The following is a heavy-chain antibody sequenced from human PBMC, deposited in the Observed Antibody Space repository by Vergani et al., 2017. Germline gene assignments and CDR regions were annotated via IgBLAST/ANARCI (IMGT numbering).Heavy chain of an antibody. J-gene: IGHJ6*03. CDR3: ARVNTETNGHLYYYYYMDV. D-gene: IGHD4-11*01. CDR2: IDHTGRP. CDR1: GGSSTSYH. V-gene: IGHV4-34*01. Sequence: QVQLQQWGGGLLKPPETLSLTCVVNGGSSTSYHWTWLRQSPGEGLEWVGDIDHTGRPDYNPSLKSRLTMSVDKSRNQFSLTLISVTATDTAIYFCARVNTETNGHLYYYYYMDVGGQGTAVTVS.